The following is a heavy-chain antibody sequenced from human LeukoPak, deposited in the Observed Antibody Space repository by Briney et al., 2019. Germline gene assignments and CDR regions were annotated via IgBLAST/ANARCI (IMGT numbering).Heavy chain of an antibody. CDR2: IRYDGSNK. D-gene: IGHD3-10*01. Sequence: PGGSLRLSCAASGFTFSSYGMHWVRQAPGKGLEWVAFIRYDGSNKYYADSVKGRFTISRDNSKNTLYLQMNSLRAEDTAVYYCAKDRRYNYYGSGSLSGPDYWGQGTLVTVSS. V-gene: IGHV3-30*02. CDR3: AKDRRYNYYGSGSLSGPDY. J-gene: IGHJ4*02. CDR1: GFTFSSYG.